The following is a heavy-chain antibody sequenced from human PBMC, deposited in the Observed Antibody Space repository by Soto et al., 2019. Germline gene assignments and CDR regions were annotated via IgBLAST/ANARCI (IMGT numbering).Heavy chain of an antibody. Sequence: PGESLKISCKGSGDDFTNYWIAWVRQMPGKGLEWMGIIYPGDSNTRYSPSFQGQVTISADKSISTAYLQWSSLKASDTAMYYCARDLDYGGHSVWFDPWGQETLVTVSS. V-gene: IGHV5-51*01. D-gene: IGHD4-17*01. CDR1: GDDFTNYW. J-gene: IGHJ5*02. CDR2: IYPGDSNT. CDR3: ARDLDYGGHSVWFDP.